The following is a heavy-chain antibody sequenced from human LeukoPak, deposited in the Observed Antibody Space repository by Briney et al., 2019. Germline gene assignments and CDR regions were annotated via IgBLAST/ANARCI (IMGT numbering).Heavy chain of an antibody. V-gene: IGHV4-59*01. CDR1: GGSISSYY. D-gene: IGHD5-12*01. Sequence: SETLSLTCTVSGGSISSYYWSWIRQPPGKGLEWIGYIYYSGSTNYNPSLKSRVTISVDTSKNQFSLKLSSVTAADTAVYYCARGGSGYKPHPFDYWGQGTLVTVSS. CDR3: ARGGSGYKPHPFDY. CDR2: IYYSGST. J-gene: IGHJ4*02.